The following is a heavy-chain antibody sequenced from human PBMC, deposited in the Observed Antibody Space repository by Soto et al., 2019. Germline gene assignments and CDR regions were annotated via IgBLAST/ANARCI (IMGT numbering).Heavy chain of an antibody. CDR1: GFTFRSFT. J-gene: IGHJ5*02. D-gene: IGHD6-13*01. Sequence: GGSLRLSCAASGFTFRSFTMNWVRQAPGKGMEWVSTISSNSAYIYYTDALRGRYTISRDNTKISLHLQRNGLRAEDTAVYYCTRDASRDSSARGWFDPWGSGTLVTVSS. V-gene: IGHV3-21*01. CDR2: ISSNSAYI. CDR3: TRDASRDSSARGWFDP.